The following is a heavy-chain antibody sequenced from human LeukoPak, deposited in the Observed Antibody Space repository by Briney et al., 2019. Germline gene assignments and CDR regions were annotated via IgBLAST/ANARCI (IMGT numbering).Heavy chain of an antibody. J-gene: IGHJ4*02. Sequence: PGGSLRLSCAASGFTFSSYGMHWVRQAPGKGLEWVAVIWYGGSNKYYADSVKGRFTISRDNSKNTLYLQMNSLRAEDTAVYYCAKEQEVRLAGVVINYVGYWGQGTLVTVSS. CDR2: IWYGGSNK. CDR3: AKEQEVRLAGVVINYVGY. D-gene: IGHD3-3*01. CDR1: GFTFSSYG. V-gene: IGHV3-30*02.